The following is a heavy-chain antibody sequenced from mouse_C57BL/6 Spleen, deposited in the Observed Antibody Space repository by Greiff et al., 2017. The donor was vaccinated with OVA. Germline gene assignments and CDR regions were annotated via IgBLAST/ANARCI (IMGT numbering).Heavy chain of an antibody. D-gene: IGHD4-1*01. Sequence: EVKLEESGGGLVKPGGSLKLSCAASGFTFSSYAMSWVRQTPEKRLEWVATISDGGSYTYYPDNVKGRFTISRDNAKNNLYLQMSHLKSEDTAMYYCARGTGNWFAYWGQGTLVTVSA. J-gene: IGHJ3*01. CDR2: ISDGGSYT. CDR1: GFTFSSYA. V-gene: IGHV5-4*03. CDR3: ARGTGNWFAY.